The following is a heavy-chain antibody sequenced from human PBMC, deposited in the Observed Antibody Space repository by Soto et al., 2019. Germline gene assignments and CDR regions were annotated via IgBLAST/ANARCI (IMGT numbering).Heavy chain of an antibody. V-gene: IGHV4-30-4*01. D-gene: IGHD1-26*01. CDR3: ARGFIPSGIVGATDY. CDR1: GGSISSGDYY. CDR2: IYYSGST. J-gene: IGHJ4*02. Sequence: SETLSLTCTVSGGSISSGDYYWSWIRQPPGKGLEWIGYIYYSGSTYYNPSLKSRVTISVDTSKNQFSLKLSSVTAADTAVYYCARGFIPSGIVGATDYWGQGTLVTVSS.